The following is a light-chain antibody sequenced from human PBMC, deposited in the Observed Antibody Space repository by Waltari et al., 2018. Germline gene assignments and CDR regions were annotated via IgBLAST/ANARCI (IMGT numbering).Light chain of an antibody. J-gene: IGKJ1*01. CDR2: RSF. V-gene: IGKV1-5*03. Sequence: DIQMTQSPSTLSASVGDRVTSSCRATESINSWLAWYQQKPGKAPKLLISRSFNLESGVPSRFSGSGSGTEFILTISSLQPDDLATYHCQQYKRPPWTFGQGPRW. CDR1: ESINSW. CDR3: QQYKRPPWT.